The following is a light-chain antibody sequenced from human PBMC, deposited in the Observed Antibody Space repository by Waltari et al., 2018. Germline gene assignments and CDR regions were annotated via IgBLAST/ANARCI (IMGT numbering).Light chain of an antibody. V-gene: IGKV4-1*01. Sequence: DIVMTQSPASLAVSLGESATINCRSSQSVLYSPKNGNYLAWYQQKPGQPPKLLIYWASTRESGVPDRFSGSGSGTDFTLTISSLQAEDVAVYYCQQYYSSPPTFGQGTKVEIK. CDR3: QQYYSSPPT. J-gene: IGKJ1*01. CDR2: WAS. CDR1: QSVLYSPKNGNY.